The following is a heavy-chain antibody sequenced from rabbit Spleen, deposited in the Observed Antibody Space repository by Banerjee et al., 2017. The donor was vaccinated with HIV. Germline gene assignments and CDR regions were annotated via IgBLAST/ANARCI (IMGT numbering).Heavy chain of an antibody. J-gene: IGHJ4*01. D-gene: IGHD3-1*01. CDR3: ARDGDDAGYDFNL. Sequence: QEQLEESGGDLVKPEGSLTLTCTASGLSFSSRFWISWVRQAPGKGLEWIADIYTGSSGSTYYASWAKGRFPISKPSSTTVSLRMTSLTAADTATYFCARDGDDAGYDFNLLGPGTLVTVS. CDR1: GLSFSSRFW. CDR2: IYTGSSGST. V-gene: IGHV1S45*01.